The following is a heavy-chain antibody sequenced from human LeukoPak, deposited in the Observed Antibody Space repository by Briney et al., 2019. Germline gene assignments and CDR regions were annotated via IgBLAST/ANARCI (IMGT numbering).Heavy chain of an antibody. CDR2: ISGSGGST. D-gene: IGHD3-16*01. CDR3: ARTYYDYVWGTEFDY. V-gene: IGHV3-23*01. Sequence: GGSLRLSCAASGFTFSRYAMSWVRQAPGKGLEWVSAISGSGGSTYYADSVKGRFTISRDNSKNTLYLQMNSLRAEDTAVYYCARTYYDYVWGTEFDYWGQGTLVTVSS. J-gene: IGHJ4*02. CDR1: GFTFSRYA.